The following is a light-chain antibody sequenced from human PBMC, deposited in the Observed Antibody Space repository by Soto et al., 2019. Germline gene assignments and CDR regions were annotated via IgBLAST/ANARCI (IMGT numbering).Light chain of an antibody. CDR1: SSNIGAGYD. J-gene: IGLJ2*01. CDR3: QSYDSSLSGWGV. V-gene: IGLV1-40*01. CDR2: GNS. Sequence: QSVLTQPPSVSGAPWQRVTISCTGSSSNIGAGYDVHWYQQLPGTAPKLLIYGNSNRPSGVPDRFSGSKSGTSASLAITGLQAEDEADYYCQSYDSSLSGWGVFGGGTKLTVL.